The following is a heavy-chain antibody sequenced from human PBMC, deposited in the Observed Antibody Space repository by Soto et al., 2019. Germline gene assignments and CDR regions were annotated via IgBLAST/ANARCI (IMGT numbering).Heavy chain of an antibody. CDR1: GFIFSNYG. Sequence: PGGSLRLSCAVSGFIFSNYGMSWVRQAPEKGLEWVSAISASGDSTYYADSVKGRFTISRDNSKNTLYLQMNSLRADDTAVYYCAKSIVVAGNYGLDVWGQGTTVTVSS. CDR2: ISASGDST. J-gene: IGHJ6*02. V-gene: IGHV3-23*01. CDR3: AKSIVVAGNYGLDV. D-gene: IGHD2-21*01.